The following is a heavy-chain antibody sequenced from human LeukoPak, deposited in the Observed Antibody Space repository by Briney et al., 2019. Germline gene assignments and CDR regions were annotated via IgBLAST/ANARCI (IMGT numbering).Heavy chain of an antibody. J-gene: IGHJ3*02. CDR1: GYTFTSYD. CDR3: ARGPESYCEGGSGYSGGDDAFDN. CDR2: INPDSGNT. V-gene: IGHV1-8*03. D-gene: IGHD2-15*01. Sequence: ASVKVSCKASGYTFTSYDINWVRQATGQGLEWMGRINPDSGNTGYAQKFQGRVTITRNTAISTPYLELSSLRAEDTAVYYCARGPESYCEGGSGYSGGDDAFDNWGQGTMVTVSS.